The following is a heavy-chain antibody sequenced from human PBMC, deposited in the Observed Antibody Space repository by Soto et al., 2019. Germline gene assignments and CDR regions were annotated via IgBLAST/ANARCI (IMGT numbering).Heavy chain of an antibody. CDR3: ARGDSTDCSNGVCSFFYNHDMDV. J-gene: IGHJ6*02. CDR1: GYSFTDYH. D-gene: IGHD2-8*01. Sequence: ASVKVSCKASGYSFTDYHIHWVRQAPGQGLEWLGRINPKSGGTSTAQKFQGWVTMTTDTSISTASMELTRLTSDDTAIYYCARGDSTDCSNGVCSFFYNHDMDVWGQGTTVTVSS. V-gene: IGHV1-2*04. CDR2: INPKSGGT.